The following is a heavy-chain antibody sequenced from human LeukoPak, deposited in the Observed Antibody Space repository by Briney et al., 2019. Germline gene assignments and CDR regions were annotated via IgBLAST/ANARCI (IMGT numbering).Heavy chain of an antibody. V-gene: IGHV1-69*06. CDR1: GGTFSSYA. J-gene: IGHJ4*02. Sequence: SSVKVSCKASGGTFSSYAISWVRQAPGQGLDWMGGIIPIFGTANYAQKFQGRVRITGEKSACTAWMELCSLRSEDTAVYYCARRIAAAHDYWGEGTLVTVSS. D-gene: IGHD6-13*01. CDR2: IIPIFGTA. CDR3: ARRIAAAHDY.